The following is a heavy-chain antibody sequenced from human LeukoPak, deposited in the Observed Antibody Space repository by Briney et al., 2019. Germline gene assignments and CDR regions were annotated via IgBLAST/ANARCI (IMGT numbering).Heavy chain of an antibody. Sequence: PGGSLRLSCAASGFPFSTYTMNWVRQAPGKGLEWVSSISSSSSYIYYADSMKGRFTISGDNAKNSLYLQMNSLRAEDTALYYCAKDENVAPDFWFDPWGQGTLVTVSS. J-gene: IGHJ5*02. V-gene: IGHV3-21*04. CDR1: GFPFSTYT. CDR2: ISSSSSYI. CDR3: AKDENVAPDFWFDP. D-gene: IGHD2-21*02.